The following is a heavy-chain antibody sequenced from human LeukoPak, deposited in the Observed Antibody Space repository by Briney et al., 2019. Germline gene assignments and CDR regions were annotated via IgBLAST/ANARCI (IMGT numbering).Heavy chain of an antibody. Sequence: GGSLTLSCAASGFTFDDYAMHWVRQAPGKGLEWVSGISWNSGSIGYADSVKGRFTISRDNAKNSLYLQMNSLRAEDTALYYCAKDISYYDSSGYYDYWGQGTLVTVSS. V-gene: IGHV3-9*01. CDR1: GFTFDDYA. D-gene: IGHD3-22*01. J-gene: IGHJ4*02. CDR3: AKDISYYDSSGYYDY. CDR2: ISWNSGSI.